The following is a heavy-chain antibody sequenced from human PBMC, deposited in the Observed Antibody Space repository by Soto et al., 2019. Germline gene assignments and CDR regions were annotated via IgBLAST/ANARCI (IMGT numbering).Heavy chain of an antibody. CDR1: GFTFTTYA. V-gene: IGHV3-23*01. D-gene: IGHD3-22*01. CDR2: IDDSGTKT. Sequence: GGSLRLSCAASGFTFTTYAMSWVRQAPGKGLEWVSTIDDSGTKTYYADSVRGRVTISRDNSKSTLYLQLNSLRAEDTAVYYCALQDYYDSSGPVSRKNYWGQGTLVTVAS. J-gene: IGHJ4*02. CDR3: ALQDYYDSSGPVSRKNY.